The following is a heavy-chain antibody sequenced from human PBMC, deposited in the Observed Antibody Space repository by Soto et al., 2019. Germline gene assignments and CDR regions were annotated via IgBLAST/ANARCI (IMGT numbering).Heavy chain of an antibody. CDR1: GFTFSSYA. CDR3: AKSKALVPAAPPGWFDP. V-gene: IGHV3-23*01. D-gene: IGHD2-2*01. J-gene: IGHJ5*02. CDR2: ISGSGGST. Sequence: EVQLLESGGGLVQPGGSLRLSCAASGFTFSSYAMSWVRQAPGKGPEWVSAISGSGGSTYYADSVKGRFTISRDNSKNTLYLQMNSLRAEDTAVYYCAKSKALVPAAPPGWFDPWGQGTLVTVSS.